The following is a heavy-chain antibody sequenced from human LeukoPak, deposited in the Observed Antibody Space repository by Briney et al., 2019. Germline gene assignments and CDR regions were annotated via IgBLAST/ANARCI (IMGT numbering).Heavy chain of an antibody. J-gene: IGHJ4*02. CDR2: IYYSGST. Sequence: SETLSLTCTVSGGSISSSSYYWGWIRQPPGKGLEWIGSIYYSGSTYYNPSLKSRVTISVDTSKNQFSLKLSSVTAADTAVYYCATHDYGDYVIDYWGQGTLVTVSS. D-gene: IGHD4-17*01. V-gene: IGHV4-39*07. CDR1: GGSISSSSYY. CDR3: ATHDYGDYVIDY.